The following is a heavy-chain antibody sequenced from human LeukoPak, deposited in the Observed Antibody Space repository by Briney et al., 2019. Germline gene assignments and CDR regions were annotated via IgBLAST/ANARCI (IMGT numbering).Heavy chain of an antibody. J-gene: IGHJ4*02. D-gene: IGHD5-24*01. CDR3: AREPAGYNFDY. CDR2: ISSSSTYI. CDR1: GFTFSSYS. V-gene: IGHV3-21*01. Sequence: GGPLRLSCAASGFTFSSYSMNWVRQAPGKGLEWASFISSSSTYIYYADSVKGRFTISRDNAKNSLYLQMNSLRAEDTALYYWAREPAGYNFDYWGQGTLVTVSS.